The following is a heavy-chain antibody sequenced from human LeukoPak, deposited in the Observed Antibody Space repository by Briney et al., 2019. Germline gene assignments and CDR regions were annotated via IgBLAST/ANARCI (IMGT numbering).Heavy chain of an antibody. CDR3: AREDLPSRESRIGPSDY. V-gene: IGHV3-7*01. J-gene: IGHJ4*02. CDR2: IKQDGSEK. CDR1: GFTFSSYW. D-gene: IGHD1-14*01. Sequence: GGSLRLSCAASGFTFSSYWMSWVRQAPGKGLEWVANIKQDGSEKYYVDSVKGRFTISRDNAKNSLYLQMNSLRAEDTAVYYCAREDLPSRESRIGPSDYWGQGTLVTVSS.